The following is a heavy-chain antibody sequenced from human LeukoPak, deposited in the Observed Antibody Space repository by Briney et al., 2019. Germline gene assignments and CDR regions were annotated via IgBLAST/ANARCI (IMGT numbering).Heavy chain of an antibody. CDR1: GYTFTSYG. Sequence: ASVKVSCKASGYTFTSYGISWVRQAPGQGLEWMGWISAYNGNTNYAQKFQGRVTLTRDMSTSTDYLELSSLRSEDTAVYYCARDGRGAFDIWGQGTMVTVSS. V-gene: IGHV1-18*01. J-gene: IGHJ3*02. D-gene: IGHD3-10*01. CDR2: ISAYNGNT. CDR3: ARDGRGAFDI.